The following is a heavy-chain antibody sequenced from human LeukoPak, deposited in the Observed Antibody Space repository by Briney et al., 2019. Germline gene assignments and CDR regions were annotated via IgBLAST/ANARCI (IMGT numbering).Heavy chain of an antibody. CDR2: ISSSSSYI. J-gene: IGHJ4*02. CDR1: GFTFSDYY. CDR3: ARVSGYCSSTSCFDY. Sequence: GGSLRLSCAASGFTFSDYYMSWIRQAPGKGLEWVSSISSSSSYIYYADSVKGRFTISRDNAKNSLYLQMNSLRAEDTAVYYCARVSGYCSSTSCFDYWGQGTLVTVSS. V-gene: IGHV3-11*06. D-gene: IGHD2-2*01.